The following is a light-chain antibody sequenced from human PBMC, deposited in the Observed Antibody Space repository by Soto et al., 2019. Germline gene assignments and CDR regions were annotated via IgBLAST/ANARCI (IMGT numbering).Light chain of an antibody. Sequence: QSVLTQPASVSGSPGQSITISCTGTSSDVGGYNYVSWYQQYPGKAPKLMIYDVSNRPSGVSNRFSGSKSGNTASLTISGLQAEDEADYYFSSYTSSSTVVFGGGTKVTVL. CDR3: SSYTSSSTVV. CDR2: DVS. V-gene: IGLV2-14*01. CDR1: SSDVGGYNY. J-gene: IGLJ2*01.